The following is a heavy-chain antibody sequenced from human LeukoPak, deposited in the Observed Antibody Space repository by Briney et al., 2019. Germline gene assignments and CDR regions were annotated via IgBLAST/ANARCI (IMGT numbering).Heavy chain of an antibody. J-gene: IGHJ2*01. CDR3: ARLPGFWSGYVYWYFDL. CDR1: GGSISSSSYY. Sequence: SETLSLTCTVSGGSISSSSYYWGWIRQPPGKGLEWIGSIYYSGSTYYNPSLKSRVTISVDTSKNQLSLKLSSVTAADTAVYHCARLPGFWSGYVYWYFDLWGRGTLVTVSS. CDR2: IYYSGST. D-gene: IGHD3-3*01. V-gene: IGHV4-39*01.